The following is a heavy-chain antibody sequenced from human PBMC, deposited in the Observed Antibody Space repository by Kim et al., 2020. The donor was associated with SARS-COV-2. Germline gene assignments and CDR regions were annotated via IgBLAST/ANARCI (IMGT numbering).Heavy chain of an antibody. CDR3: VREACYSRLSSGDYYDY. J-gene: IGHJ4*02. CDR2: ISSNSAYV. D-gene: IGHD6-19*01. V-gene: IGHV3-21*03. Sequence: GGSLRLSCEASGFTFGRYTMNWVRQAPGKGLEWVSSISSNSAYVYYADSLAGRLSISRENARDTLFLQMNLLRAEDTGVYYCVREACYSRLSSGDYYDYWGQGTLVTVSS. CDR1: GFTFGRYT.